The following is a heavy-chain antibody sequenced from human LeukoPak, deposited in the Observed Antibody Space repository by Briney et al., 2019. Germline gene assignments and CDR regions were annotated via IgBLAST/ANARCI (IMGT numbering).Heavy chain of an antibody. J-gene: IGHJ5*02. Sequence: SQTLSLTCTVSGGSISSGTYYWSWIRQHPGKGLEWIEYIYYSGSTYYNPSLKSRVTISVDTSKNQFSLKLSSVTAADTAVYYCARGKYCIGGNCYANWFDPWGQGTLVTVSS. D-gene: IGHD2-15*01. V-gene: IGHV4-31*03. CDR2: IYYSGST. CDR3: ARGKYCIGGNCYANWFDP. CDR1: GGSISSGTYY.